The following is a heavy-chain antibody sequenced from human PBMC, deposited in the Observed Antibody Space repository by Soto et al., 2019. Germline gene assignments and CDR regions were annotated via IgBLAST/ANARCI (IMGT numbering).Heavy chain of an antibody. J-gene: IGHJ3*02. CDR1: GITFSDAW. D-gene: IGHD2-8*01. V-gene: IGHV3-15*01. Sequence: NPGGSLRLSCAASGITFSDAWMSWVRQAPGKGLEWVGRIKSKTDGGTSDYAAPVKGRFTISRDDSKDTLYLQMNTLKNEDTAVYYCAANGLDIWGQGTMVTVS. CDR2: IKSKTDGGTS. CDR3: AANGLDI.